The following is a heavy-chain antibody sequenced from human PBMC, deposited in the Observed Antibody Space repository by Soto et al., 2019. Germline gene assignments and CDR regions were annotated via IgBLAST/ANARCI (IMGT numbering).Heavy chain of an antibody. CDR1: GFTFSSYA. Sequence: GGSLRLSCAASGFTFSSYAMSWVRQAPGKGLEWVSAISGSGGSTYYADSVKGRFTISRDNSKNTLYLQMNSLRAEDTAVYYCATRTGYSYAIDLGAFDIWGQGTMVTVSS. CDR3: ATRTGYSYAIDLGAFDI. CDR2: ISGSGGST. J-gene: IGHJ3*02. D-gene: IGHD5-18*01. V-gene: IGHV3-23*01.